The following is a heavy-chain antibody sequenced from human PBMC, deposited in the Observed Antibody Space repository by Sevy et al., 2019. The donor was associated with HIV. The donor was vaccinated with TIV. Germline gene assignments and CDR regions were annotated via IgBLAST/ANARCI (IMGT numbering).Heavy chain of an antibody. CDR1: GFTFSNSW. D-gene: IGHD4-17*01. Sequence: GGSLRLSCVASGFTFSNSWMNWVRQAPGKGLEWVGRIKSKTDGGTTDYAAPVKGRFTISRDDSKNTLYLQMNSLKTEDTAVYYCTTDRLNHDYGESRGRDYWGQGTLVTVSS. V-gene: IGHV3-15*01. J-gene: IGHJ4*02. CDR2: IKSKTDGGTT. CDR3: TTDRLNHDYGESRGRDY.